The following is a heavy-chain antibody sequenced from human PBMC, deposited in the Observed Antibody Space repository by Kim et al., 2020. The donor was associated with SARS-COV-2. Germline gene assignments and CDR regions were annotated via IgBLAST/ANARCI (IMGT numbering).Heavy chain of an antibody. CDR1: GYTFTTYN. CDR3: VRVGNGPA. D-gene: IGHD2-8*01. CDR2: LNSVNANT. J-gene: IGHJ4*02. V-gene: IGHV1-3*04. Sequence: ASVKVSCKTSGYTFTTYNIHWVRQAPGQRLEWMGWLNSVNANTKYSQNFRGRVSITSDKSAITAYLELNSLGSQHTAVYYCVRVGNGPAWRQGTLLTVSS.